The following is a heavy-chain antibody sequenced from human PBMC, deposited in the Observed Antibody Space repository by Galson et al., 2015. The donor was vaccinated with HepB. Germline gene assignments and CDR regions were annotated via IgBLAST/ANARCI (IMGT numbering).Heavy chain of an antibody. CDR2: IHNDGGGV. CDR3: ARDLLYDSSGYSYGMDV. CDR1: GFPFSIYW. D-gene: IGHD3-22*01. J-gene: IGHJ6*02. Sequence: CLRLSYAASGFPFSIYWMHWVRQRPGKGLEWVSRIHNDGGGVANADSVNGRFIAARDNAKRMLYLQMNSLRAEDTAVYYCARDLLYDSSGYSYGMDVWGQGTTVTVSS. V-gene: IGHV3-74*03.